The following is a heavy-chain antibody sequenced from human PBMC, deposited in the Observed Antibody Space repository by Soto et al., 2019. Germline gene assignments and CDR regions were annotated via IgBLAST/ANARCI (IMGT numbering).Heavy chain of an antibody. V-gene: IGHV3-30*02. CDR3: AKARRPGYNSIGLDV. Sequence: FTISRDNSKNTLYLQMNSLRPNDTAVYYCAKARRPGYNSIGLDVWGQGTTVTV. J-gene: IGHJ6*02. D-gene: IGHD5-12*01.